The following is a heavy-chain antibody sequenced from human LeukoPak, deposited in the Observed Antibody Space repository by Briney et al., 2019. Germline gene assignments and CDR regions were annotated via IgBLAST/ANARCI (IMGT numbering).Heavy chain of an antibody. CDR3: ARLKTPDASSRRYYYYGMDV. V-gene: IGHV3-23*01. D-gene: IGHD6-13*01. J-gene: IGHJ6*02. CDR2: ISGGGGST. Sequence: GGSLRLSCAASGFTFSSYAMSWVRQSPGKGLEWVSAISGGGGSTYYADSVKGRFIISRDNSKNTLYLQMNSLRAEDTAVYYCARLKTPDASSRRYYYYGMDVWGQGTTVTVSS. CDR1: GFTFSSYA.